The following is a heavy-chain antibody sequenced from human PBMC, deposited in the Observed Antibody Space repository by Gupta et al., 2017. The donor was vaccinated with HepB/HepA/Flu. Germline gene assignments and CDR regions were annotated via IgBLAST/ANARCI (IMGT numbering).Heavy chain of an antibody. J-gene: IGHJ3*01. Sequence: QITLKESGPTVVKPTETLTLTCSFSGFSPRSRGVGVGWFRQPPGKALEWLALVYYDGDRRYSPSLKDRLTITRDTSKNQVVLAMTNMDPVDTATYYCAHLIFSVTCFGVFTDNDAFDVWGQGTIVTVSS. CDR2: VYYDGDR. CDR1: GFSPRSRGVG. CDR3: AHLIFSVTCFGVFTDNDAFDV. D-gene: IGHD3-3*01. V-gene: IGHV2-5*02.